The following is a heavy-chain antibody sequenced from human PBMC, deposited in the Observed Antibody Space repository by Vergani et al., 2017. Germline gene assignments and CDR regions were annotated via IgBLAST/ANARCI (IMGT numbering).Heavy chain of an antibody. Sequence: EVQLVESGGGLVKPGGSLRLSCAASGFTFSSYSMNWVRQAPGKGLEWVSSISSSSSYIYYADSVKGRFTISRDNAKNSLYLQMNSLRAEGTAVYYCARDPTAYYYDSSGPSDYWGQGTLVTVSS. CDR3: ARDPTAYYYDSSGPSDY. CDR1: GFTFSSYS. D-gene: IGHD3-22*01. V-gene: IGHV3-21*01. CDR2: ISSSSSYI. J-gene: IGHJ4*02.